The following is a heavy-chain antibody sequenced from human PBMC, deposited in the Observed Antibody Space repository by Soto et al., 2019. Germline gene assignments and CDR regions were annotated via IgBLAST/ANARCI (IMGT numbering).Heavy chain of an antibody. CDR3: ARDLLSLPHSTFDY. Sequence: GGSLRLSCAASGFTFSSYAMHWVRQAPGKGLEWVAVISYDGSNKYYADSVKGRFTISRDNSKNTLYLQMNSLRAEDTAVYYCARDLLSLPHSTFDYWGQGTLVTVSS. V-gene: IGHV3-30-3*01. CDR1: GFTFSSYA. D-gene: IGHD2-15*01. J-gene: IGHJ4*02. CDR2: ISYDGSNK.